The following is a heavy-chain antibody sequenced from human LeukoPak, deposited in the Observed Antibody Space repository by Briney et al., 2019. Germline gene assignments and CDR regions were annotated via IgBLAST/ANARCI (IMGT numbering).Heavy chain of an antibody. D-gene: IGHD1/OR15-1a*01. V-gene: IGHV3-74*01. J-gene: IGHJ4*02. CDR3: SAGVGRTDFDY. CDR2: IKSDGITI. Sequence: GGSLRLSCAASGLTFSNYMMHWVRQAPGKGLVWVSRIKSDGITITYADSVKGRFTISRDDSKNTLYLQMNSLKIEDTAVYYCSAGVGRTDFDYWGQGTLVTVSS. CDR1: GLTFSNYM.